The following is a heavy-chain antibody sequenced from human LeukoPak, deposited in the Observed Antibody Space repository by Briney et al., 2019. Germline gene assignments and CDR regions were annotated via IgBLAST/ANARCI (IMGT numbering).Heavy chain of an antibody. Sequence: WETLSLTCTVSGGSISSYYSSWIRQPPGKGLEWIGYIYYSGSTNYNPSLKSRVTISVDTSKNQFSLKLSSVTAADTAVYYCAETRSGSYFEDWGQGTLVTVSS. CDR2: IYYSGST. V-gene: IGHV4-59*01. CDR1: GGSISSYY. D-gene: IGHD1-26*01. CDR3: AETRSGSYFED. J-gene: IGHJ4*02.